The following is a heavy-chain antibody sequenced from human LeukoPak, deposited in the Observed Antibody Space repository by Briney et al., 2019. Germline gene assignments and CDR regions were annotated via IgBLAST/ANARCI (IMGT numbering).Heavy chain of an antibody. CDR1: GFTFSSYW. D-gene: IGHD2-15*01. V-gene: IGHV3-7*01. CDR3: AKGRSGVVVAALNY. Sequence: PGGSLRLSCAASGFTFSSYWMSWVRQAPGKGLEWVANIKQDGSEKYYVDSVKGRFTISRDNAKNSLYLQMNSLRAEDTAVYYCAKGRSGVVVAALNYWGQGTPVTVSS. J-gene: IGHJ4*02. CDR2: IKQDGSEK.